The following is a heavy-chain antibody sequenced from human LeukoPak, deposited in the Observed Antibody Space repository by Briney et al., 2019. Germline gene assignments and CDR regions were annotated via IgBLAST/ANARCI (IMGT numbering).Heavy chain of an antibody. CDR1: GFTFSSYA. V-gene: IGHV3-23*01. CDR3: AKYIGILTGYMGY. D-gene: IGHD3-9*01. J-gene: IGHJ4*02. Sequence: QTGGSLRLSCAASGFTFSSYAMSWVRQAPGKGLEWVSAISGSGGSTYYADSVKGRFTISRDNSKNTLYLQMNSLRAEDTAVYYCAKYIGILTGYMGYWGQGTLVTVSS. CDR2: ISGSGGST.